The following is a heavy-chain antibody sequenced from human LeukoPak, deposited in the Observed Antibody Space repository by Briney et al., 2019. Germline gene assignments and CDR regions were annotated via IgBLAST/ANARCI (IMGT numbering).Heavy chain of an antibody. CDR2: FSEYGNN. J-gene: IGHJ4*02. V-gene: IGHV4-59*11. D-gene: IGHD1-7*01. Sequence: SETLSLTCTLSGGPFTNHLWIWLRQPRGRGLEWFGEFSEYGNNRYNPSLSSRVNLSVDTSKNLFFLTMNSAAAADPGCYFCASYPGGTGTSDFDFWVQGRVVSVSS. CDR1: GGPFTNHL. CDR3: ASYPGGTGTSDFDF.